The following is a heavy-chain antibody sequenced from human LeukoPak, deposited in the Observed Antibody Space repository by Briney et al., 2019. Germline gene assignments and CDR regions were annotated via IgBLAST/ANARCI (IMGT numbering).Heavy chain of an antibody. CDR1: GGSFSGYY. CDR3: ARPNTYYYDSSGYYRNKDAFDI. J-gene: IGHJ3*02. D-gene: IGHD3-22*01. CDR2: IYTSGST. Sequence: PSETLSLTCAVYGGSFSGYYWSWIRQPAGKGLEWIGRIYTSGSTNYNPSLKSRVTMSVDTSKNQFSLKLSSVTAADTAVYYCARPNTYYYDSSGYYRNKDAFDIWGQGTMVTVSS. V-gene: IGHV4-59*10.